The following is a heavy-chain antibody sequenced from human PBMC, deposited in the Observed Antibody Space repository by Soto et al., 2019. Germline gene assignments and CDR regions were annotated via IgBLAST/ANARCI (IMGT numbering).Heavy chain of an antibody. J-gene: IGHJ4*02. Sequence: SETLSLTCTVSGDSITSDYWSWIRQPPGKGLEWLGYIYYTGSTTYNPSLKSRVTISVDTSKNQFSLKLSSVTAADTAVYYCARTLYSYGPRFDYWGQGTLVTVSS. CDR2: IYYTGST. V-gene: IGHV4-59*01. CDR1: GDSITSDY. D-gene: IGHD5-18*01. CDR3: ARTLYSYGPRFDY.